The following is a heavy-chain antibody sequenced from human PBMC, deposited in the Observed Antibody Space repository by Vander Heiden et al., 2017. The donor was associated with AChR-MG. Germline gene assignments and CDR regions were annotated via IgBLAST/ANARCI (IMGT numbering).Heavy chain of an antibody. J-gene: IGHJ6*02. CDR2: IKQDGSEK. CDR1: GFTFSRYW. D-gene: IGHD5-12*01. V-gene: IGHV3-7*01. Sequence: EVQLVESGGGLVQPGGSLSLSCAASGFTFSRYWMGWVRQAPGKGLEWVANIKQDGSEKYYVDSVKGRFTISRDNAKNSLYLQMNSLRAEDTAVYYCAVTGYTTGAYYYYGMDVWGQGTTVTVSS. CDR3: AVTGYTTGAYYYYGMDV.